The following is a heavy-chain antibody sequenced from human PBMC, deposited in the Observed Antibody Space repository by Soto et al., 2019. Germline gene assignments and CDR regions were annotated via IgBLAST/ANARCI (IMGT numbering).Heavy chain of an antibody. Sequence: GGALRLSCAASRFTFSNYWMSWVRQAPGKGLEWVANIKQDGSEKYYVDSVKGRFTISRDNAKNSLYLQMNSLRAEDTAVYYCAREPNSIDPWGPGTLVTVS. V-gene: IGHV3-7*01. J-gene: IGHJ5*02. CDR2: IKQDGSEK. CDR1: RFTFSNYW. D-gene: IGHD2-15*01. CDR3: AREPNSIDP.